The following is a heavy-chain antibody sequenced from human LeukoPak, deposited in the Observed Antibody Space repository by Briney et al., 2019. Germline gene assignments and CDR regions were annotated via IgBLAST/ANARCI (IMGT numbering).Heavy chain of an antibody. J-gene: IGHJ3*02. CDR3: ASHGFTSHAGGTDAFDI. D-gene: IGHD3-16*01. CDR2: IYPGDSDT. V-gene: IGHV5-51*01. Sequence: GGSLRLSCAASGFTFSTYWMSWVRQAPGKGLEWMGIIYPGDSDTRYSPSFQGQVTISADKSISTAYLQWSSLKASDTAMYYCASHGFTSHAGGTDAFDIWGQGTMVTVSS. CDR1: GFTFSTYW.